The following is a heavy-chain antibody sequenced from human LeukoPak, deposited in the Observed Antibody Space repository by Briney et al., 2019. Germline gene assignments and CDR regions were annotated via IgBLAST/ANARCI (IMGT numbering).Heavy chain of an antibody. Sequence: SETLSLTCTVSGGSISSYYWSWVRRPPGKGLEWVGYIYYSGSTNYNPSLKSRVTISVDTSKNQFSLKLSSVTAADTAVYYCARRWRGSGSYAFDIWGQGTMVTVSS. CDR1: GGSISSYY. J-gene: IGHJ3*02. V-gene: IGHV4-59*08. D-gene: IGHD3-10*01. CDR3: ARRWRGSGSYAFDI. CDR2: IYYSGST.